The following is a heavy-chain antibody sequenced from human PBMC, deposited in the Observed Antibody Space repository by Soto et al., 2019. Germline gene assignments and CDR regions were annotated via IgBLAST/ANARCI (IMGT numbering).Heavy chain of an antibody. CDR3: ARVGCSGGTCYPNDPLDI. D-gene: IGHD2-15*01. CDR2: ITSSGRYI. J-gene: IGHJ3*02. Sequence: EVQLVESGGGLVKPGGSLRLSCAASGFTFSTYSMNWVRQAPGKGLEWVSSITSSGRYIYYADSVKGRFTISRDNAKNSLYLQLNTLRAEDTAVYYCARVGCSGGTCYPNDPLDIWGQGTMVTVSS. V-gene: IGHV3-21*03. CDR1: GFTFSTYS.